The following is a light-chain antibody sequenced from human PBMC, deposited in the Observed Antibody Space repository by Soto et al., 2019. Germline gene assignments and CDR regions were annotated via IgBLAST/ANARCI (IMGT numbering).Light chain of an antibody. J-gene: IGKJ4*01. CDR1: QGISSY. CDR3: QQLNTYPLT. V-gene: IGKV1-9*01. Sequence: DIQLTQSPSFLSASVGDRVTITCRASQGISSYLAWYQQKPGKAPKVLIYAASTLQSGVPSRFSGSGSGTEFTLTISSLQPEDFATYYCQQLNTYPLTFAGGTKVDIK. CDR2: AAS.